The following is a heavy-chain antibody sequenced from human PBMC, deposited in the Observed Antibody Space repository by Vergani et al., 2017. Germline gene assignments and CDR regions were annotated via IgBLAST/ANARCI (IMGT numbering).Heavy chain of an antibody. CDR2: MNPNSGNP. CDR3: ARGRRGRTWYYYYMDV. V-gene: IGHV1-8*01. CDR1: GYTFTSYD. D-gene: IGHD1-26*01. J-gene: IGHJ6*03. Sequence: QVQLVQSGAEVKKPGASVKVYCKASGYTFTSYDINWVRQATGQGLEWMGWMNPNSGNPGYAQKFQGRVTMTRNTSISTAYMELSSLRSEDTAVYYCARGRRGRTWYYYYMDVWGKGTTVTVSS.